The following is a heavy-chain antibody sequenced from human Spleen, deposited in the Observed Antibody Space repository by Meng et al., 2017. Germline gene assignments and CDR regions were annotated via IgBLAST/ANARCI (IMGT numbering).Heavy chain of an antibody. J-gene: IGHJ5*02. D-gene: IGHD1-26*01. V-gene: IGHV5-51*01. Sequence: KVSCKGSGYSFTTYWIRWVRQMPGKGLEWMGIIYPGDSDTKYSPSFQGQVTISADKSISTAYLQWSSLQASDTAVYYCARLSGSFYNANWFDPWGQGTLVTVSS. CDR1: GYSFTTYW. CDR2: IYPGDSDT. CDR3: ARLSGSFYNANWFDP.